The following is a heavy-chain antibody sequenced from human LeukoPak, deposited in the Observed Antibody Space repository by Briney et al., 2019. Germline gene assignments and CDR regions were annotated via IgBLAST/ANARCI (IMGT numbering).Heavy chain of an antibody. CDR1: GGSLSSSSYY. CDR2: IYYSGST. Sequence: PSETLSLTCTVSGGSLSSSSYYWGWIRQPPGKGLEWIGSIYYSGSTYYNPSLKSRVTISVDTSKNQFSLKLRSVTAADTAVYYCARSGSYYPDSWGQGTLVTVSS. V-gene: IGHV4-39*07. CDR3: ARSGSYYPDS. D-gene: IGHD1-26*01. J-gene: IGHJ5*01.